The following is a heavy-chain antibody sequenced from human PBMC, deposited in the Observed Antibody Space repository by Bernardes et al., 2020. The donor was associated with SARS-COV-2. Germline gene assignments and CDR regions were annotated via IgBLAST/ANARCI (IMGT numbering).Heavy chain of an antibody. CDR1: GFTFSSYS. CDR2: ISSSSSYI. V-gene: IGHV3-21*01. D-gene: IGHD3-3*01. J-gene: IGHJ6*02. CDR3: ARDEGITIFGVVMSYGMDV. Sequence: GGSLRLSCAASGFTFSSYSMNWVRQAPGKGLEWVSSISSSSSYIYYADSVKGRFTISRDNAKNSLYLQMNSLRAEDTAVYYCARDEGITIFGVVMSYGMDVWGQGTTVTVSS.